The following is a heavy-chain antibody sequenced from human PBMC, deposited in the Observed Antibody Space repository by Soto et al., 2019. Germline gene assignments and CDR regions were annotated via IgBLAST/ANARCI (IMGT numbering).Heavy chain of an antibody. V-gene: IGHV3-23*01. D-gene: IGHD6-6*01. CDR2: ISGSGGDT. CDR1: GFTFSTYA. CDR3: AKLTRDSSSSWLFDY. J-gene: IGHJ4*02. Sequence: GGSLRLSCAASGFTFSTYAMSWVRQAPGKGLEWVSTISGSGGDTYFADSVKGRFTISRDNSKNTLYLQMNSLRAEDTALYYCAKLTRDSSSSWLFDYWGQGTLVTVSS.